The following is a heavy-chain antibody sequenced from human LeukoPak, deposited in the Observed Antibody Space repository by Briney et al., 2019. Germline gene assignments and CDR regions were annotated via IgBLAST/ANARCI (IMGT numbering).Heavy chain of an antibody. CDR1: GDSISSNNYY. D-gene: IGHD3-22*01. CDR2: INHSGST. CDR3: ARLNTYYYDSSGLASPAFDY. V-gene: IGHV4-39*07. J-gene: IGHJ4*02. Sequence: PSETLSLTCTVSGDSISSNNYYWGWIRQPPGKGLEWIGEINHSGSTNYNPSLKSRVTISVDTSKNQFSLKLSSVTAADTAVYYCARLNTYYYDSSGLASPAFDYWGQGTLVTVSS.